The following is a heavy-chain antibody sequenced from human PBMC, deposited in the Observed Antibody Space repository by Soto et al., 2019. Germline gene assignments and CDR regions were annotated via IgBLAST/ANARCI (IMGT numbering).Heavy chain of an antibody. J-gene: IGHJ6*02. D-gene: IGHD6-19*01. Sequence: QVHLVESGGGVVQPGRSLRLSCAASGSTFSRNGMHWVRQAPGKGLEWVAVIWYDGSEKYYADSVKGRFTISRDNSKNTLYLQMNSLRAEDTAVYYCASDRPAVAGKYYYYYGLDVWGQGTTVTVSS. V-gene: IGHV3-33*01. CDR3: ASDRPAVAGKYYYYYGLDV. CDR1: GSTFSRNG. CDR2: IWYDGSEK.